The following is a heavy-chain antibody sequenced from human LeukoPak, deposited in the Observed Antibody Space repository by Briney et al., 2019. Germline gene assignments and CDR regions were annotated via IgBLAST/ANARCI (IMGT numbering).Heavy chain of an antibody. CDR1: GGSISSYY. D-gene: IGHD6-19*01. J-gene: IGHJ4*02. Sequence: SETLSLTCTVSGGSISSYYWSWIRQPPGKGLEWIGYIYYSGSTNYNPSLKSRVTISVDTSKNQFSLKLSSVTAADTAVYYCAKDPVAGPWDYWGQGTLVTVSS. V-gene: IGHV4-59*12. CDR3: AKDPVAGPWDY. CDR2: IYYSGST.